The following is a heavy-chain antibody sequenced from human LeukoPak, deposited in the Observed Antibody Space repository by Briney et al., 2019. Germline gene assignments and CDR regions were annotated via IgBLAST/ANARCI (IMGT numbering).Heavy chain of an antibody. J-gene: IGHJ6*03. V-gene: IGHV3-23*01. D-gene: IGHD2-15*01. CDR2: ISGSGGST. Sequence: GGSLRLSCAASGFTFSSYAMSWVRQAPGKGLEWVSAISGSGGSTYYADSVKGRFTISRDNSKNTLYLQMNSLRAEDTAVHYCAKDQSGGDYYYYYYMDVWGKGTTVTVSS. CDR3: AKDQSGGDYYYYYYMDV. CDR1: GFTFSSYA.